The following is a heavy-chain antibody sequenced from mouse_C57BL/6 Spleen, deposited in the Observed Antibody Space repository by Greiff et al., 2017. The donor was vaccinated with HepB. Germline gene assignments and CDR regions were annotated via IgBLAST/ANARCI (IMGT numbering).Heavy chain of an antibody. CDR3: AREGGYDPYYFDY. CDR1: GYTFTSYW. Sequence: VQLQQPGAELVKPGASVKMSCKASGYTFTSYWITWVKQRPGQGLEWIGDIYPGSGSTNYNEKFKSKATLTVDTSSSTAYMQLSSLTSEDSAVYYCAREGGYDPYYFDYWGQGTTLTVSS. D-gene: IGHD2-3*01. J-gene: IGHJ2*01. V-gene: IGHV1-55*01. CDR2: IYPGSGST.